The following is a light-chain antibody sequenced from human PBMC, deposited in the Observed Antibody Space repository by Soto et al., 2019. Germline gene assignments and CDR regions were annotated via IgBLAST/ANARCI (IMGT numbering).Light chain of an antibody. CDR3: SSYTTNSAPWV. J-gene: IGLJ3*02. CDR2: EVS. Sequence: QSALTQPPSVSGSPGQSVTISCTGTSTDFVGYNRVSWYQQPPGTAPKLMIYEVSKRPSGVPDRFSGSKSGNTASLTISGLQAADEADYYCSSYTTNSAPWVFGGGTKLTVL. V-gene: IGLV2-18*02. CDR1: STDFVGYNR.